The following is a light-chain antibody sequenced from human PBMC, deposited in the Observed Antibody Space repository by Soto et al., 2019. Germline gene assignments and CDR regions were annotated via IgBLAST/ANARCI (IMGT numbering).Light chain of an antibody. CDR2: RAS. CDR1: QSISSW. J-gene: IGKJ1*01. Sequence: DIQMTQSPSTLSASVGDRVTITCRASQSISSWLAWYQQKPGKAPNLLIYRASSLKSGVPSRFSGSGSRTEFTLTISSLQPDDFATYYCQQYNSYPWTFGQGTKVEIK. CDR3: QQYNSYPWT. V-gene: IGKV1-5*03.